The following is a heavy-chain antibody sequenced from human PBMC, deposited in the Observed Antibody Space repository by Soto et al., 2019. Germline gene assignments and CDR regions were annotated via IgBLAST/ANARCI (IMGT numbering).Heavy chain of an antibody. CDR1: GFTVSSVH. CDR3: ARDGYSYGYVPHAFDI. CDR2: SNSGGST. J-gene: IGHJ3*02. D-gene: IGHD5-18*01. V-gene: IGHV3-66*01. Sequence: GGSLRLSCAASGFTVSSVHMNWVRQAPGKGLQGFYISNSGGSTNYADSVKGRFTISRDNAKNTLYLQMNSLRAEDTAVYYCARDGYSYGYVPHAFDIWGQGTMVTVSS.